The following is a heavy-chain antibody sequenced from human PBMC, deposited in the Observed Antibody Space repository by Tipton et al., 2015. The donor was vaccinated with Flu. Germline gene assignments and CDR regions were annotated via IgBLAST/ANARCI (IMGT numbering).Heavy chain of an antibody. CDR1: GFTFSSYD. CDR3: ARAGVSSPAFDI. Sequence: SLRLSCAVSGFTFSSYDMHWVRQATGKGLEWVSAIGTAGDTYYPGSVKGRFTISRENAKNSLYLQMNSLRAGDTAVYYCARAGVSSPAFDIWGQGTMVTVSS. J-gene: IGHJ3*02. D-gene: IGHD2-15*01. V-gene: IGHV3-13*01. CDR2: IGTAGDT.